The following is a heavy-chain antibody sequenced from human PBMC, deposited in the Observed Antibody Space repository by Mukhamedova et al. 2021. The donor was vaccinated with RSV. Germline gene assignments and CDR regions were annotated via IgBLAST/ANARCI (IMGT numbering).Heavy chain of an antibody. CDR3: VTLLGNYNH. Sequence: GFRFSSYGMHWVRQAPGKGLEWVGVIWYDGIKKDYADSVKGRFTISRDNSKNTLYLLMSSLRADDTAVYYCVTLLGNYNHWGQGT. CDR2: IWYDGIKK. D-gene: IGHD1-7*01. V-gene: IGHV3-33*01. CDR1: GFRFSSYG. J-gene: IGHJ4*02.